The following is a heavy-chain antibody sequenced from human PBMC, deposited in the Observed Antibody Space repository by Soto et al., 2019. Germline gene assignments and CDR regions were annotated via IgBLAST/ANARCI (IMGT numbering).Heavy chain of an antibody. J-gene: IGHJ3*02. V-gene: IGHV1-69*02. CDR2: IIPILGIA. Sequence: QVQLVQSGAEVKKPGSSVKVSCKASGGTFSSYTISWVRQAPGQGLEWMGRIIPILGIAHYALKFQGRVTITADQSTRTAYMELGSLTSEDRAVDYCARGWDSSGYHAAFDSWGQGTMVTVSS. CDR3: ARGWDSSGYHAAFDS. D-gene: IGHD3-22*01. CDR1: GGTFSSYT.